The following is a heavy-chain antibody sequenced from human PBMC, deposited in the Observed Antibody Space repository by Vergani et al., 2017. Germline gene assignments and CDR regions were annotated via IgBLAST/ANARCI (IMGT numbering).Heavy chain of an antibody. Sequence: LEESGGGSVKPGGSLRLSCAASGFKFSDHYMSWIRQPPGKGLEWIGYIYYSGSTYYNPSLKSRVTISVDTSKNQFSLKLSSVTAADTAVYYCARRDRGYFDWLGWFDPWGQGTLVTVSS. CDR1: GFKFSDHY. J-gene: IGHJ5*02. CDR2: IYYSGST. V-gene: IGHV4-30-4*08. CDR3: ARRDRGYFDWLGWFDP. D-gene: IGHD3-9*01.